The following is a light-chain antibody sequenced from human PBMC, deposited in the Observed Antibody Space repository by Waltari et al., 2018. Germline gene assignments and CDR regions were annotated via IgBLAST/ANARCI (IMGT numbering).Light chain of an antibody. V-gene: IGKV3-11*01. CDR2: GAS. Sequence: EIVFTQSPASLSLSPGERATLSCRASQSVSSYLAWYQQKPSQAPRPRIYGASNRATGIPARFSGSGSGTDFTLTISSRGPEDVAVYYCQHRGDWPPTWTFGQGTKVEIK. J-gene: IGKJ1*01. CDR1: QSVSSY. CDR3: QHRGDWPPTWT.